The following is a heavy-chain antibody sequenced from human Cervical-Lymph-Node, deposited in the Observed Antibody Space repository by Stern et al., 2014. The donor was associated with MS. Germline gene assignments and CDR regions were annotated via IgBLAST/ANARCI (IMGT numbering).Heavy chain of an antibody. D-gene: IGHD3-16*01. CDR3: ARVLPSNAYYSFDY. V-gene: IGHV1-69*18. Sequence: QVQLVQSGAEVKKPGSSVKVSCKATGGTFSTHGFSWVRQAPGQGLEHMGRIIPIFGEPNYAQKFQGRVTITADESTNTAFMELSSLRSDDTAMYYCARVLPSNAYYSFDYWGQGTLVTVS. CDR2: IIPIFGEP. CDR1: GGTFSTHG. J-gene: IGHJ4*01.